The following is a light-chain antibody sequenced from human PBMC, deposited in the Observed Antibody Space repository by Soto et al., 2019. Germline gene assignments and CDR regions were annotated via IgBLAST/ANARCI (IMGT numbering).Light chain of an antibody. Sequence: EIQMTQSPSSLSASVGDTVTMTCLAIQSIALSVNWYQQKPGKAPKLLIYVAFTLESGVPSRFSGSGSGTEFTLTIRSLQPEDFETYYCQQSFRSPITFGQGTRLEIK. CDR2: VAF. CDR3: QQSFRSPIT. CDR1: QSIALS. V-gene: IGKV1-39*01. J-gene: IGKJ5*01.